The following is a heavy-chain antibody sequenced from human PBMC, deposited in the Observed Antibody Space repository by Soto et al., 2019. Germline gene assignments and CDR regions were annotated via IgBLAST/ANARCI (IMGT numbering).Heavy chain of an antibody. J-gene: IGHJ6*02. V-gene: IGHV1-69*13. CDR1: GGTFSSYA. Sequence: SVKVSCKASGGTFSSYAISWVRQAPGQGLEWMGGIIPIFGTANYAQKFQGRVTITADESTSTAYMELSSLRSEDTAVYYCARELGYDNIGLSTEGLEVWGQGTTVTVTS. CDR3: ARELGYDNIGLSTEGLEV. CDR2: IIPIFGTA. D-gene: IGHD3-22*01.